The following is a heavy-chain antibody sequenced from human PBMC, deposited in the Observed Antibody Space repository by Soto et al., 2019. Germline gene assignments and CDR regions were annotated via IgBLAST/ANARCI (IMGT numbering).Heavy chain of an antibody. CDR2: INHSGST. CDR3: ARGRFLEY. CDR1: GGSFSGYY. D-gene: IGHD3-3*01. Sequence: SETLSLTCAVYGGSFSGYYWSWIRQPPGKGLEWIGEINHSGSTNYNPSLKSRVTISVDTSKNQFSLKLSSVTAADTAVYYCARGRFLEYWGQGTLVTVSS. V-gene: IGHV4-34*01. J-gene: IGHJ4*02.